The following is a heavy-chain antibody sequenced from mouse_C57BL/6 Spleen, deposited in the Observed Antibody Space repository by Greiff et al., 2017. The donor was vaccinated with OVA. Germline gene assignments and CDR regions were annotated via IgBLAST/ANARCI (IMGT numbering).Heavy chain of an antibody. Sequence: EVQLQQSGAELVRPWASVKLSCTASGFNIKDDYMHWVKQRPEQGLEWIGWIDPETGDTEYASQFQGKATITADTSSNTTYLQLSSLTSEDTAVYYCTTGYGSLDYWGQGTTLTVSS. J-gene: IGHJ2*01. V-gene: IGHV14-4*01. CDR2: IDPETGDT. CDR3: TTGYGSLDY. CDR1: GFNIKDDY. D-gene: IGHD1-1*01.